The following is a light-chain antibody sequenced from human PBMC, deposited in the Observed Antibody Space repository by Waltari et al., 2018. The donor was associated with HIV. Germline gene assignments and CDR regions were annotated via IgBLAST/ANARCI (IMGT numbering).Light chain of an antibody. CDR3: HQFGSSTSYN. J-gene: IGKJ2*01. CDR2: DAS. Sequence: EIVLTQSPATLSLSPGERATLSCGASQTVSNNYLAWYQQKPGLAPRLLIYDASSRATGVPDRFSGSGSGTDYTLTIARLEPEDFAVYYCHQFGSSTSYNFGQGTKLEIK. CDR1: QTVSNNY. V-gene: IGKV3D-20*01.